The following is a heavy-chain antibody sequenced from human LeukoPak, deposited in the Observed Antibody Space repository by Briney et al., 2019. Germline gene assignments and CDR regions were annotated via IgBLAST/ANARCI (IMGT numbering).Heavy chain of an antibody. V-gene: IGHV4-4*07. CDR2: IYTSGST. J-gene: IGHJ6*03. CDR1: GGSISSYY. Sequence: SETLSLTCTVSGGSISSYYWSWIRQPAGKGLEWIGRIYTSGSTNYNPSLKSRVTISLDRSKKKFSLKLTSVTAADTAVYYCARTTEGGYTYGYFYYYYMDVWGKGTTVTISS. CDR3: ARTTEGGYTYGYFYYYYMDV. D-gene: IGHD5-18*01.